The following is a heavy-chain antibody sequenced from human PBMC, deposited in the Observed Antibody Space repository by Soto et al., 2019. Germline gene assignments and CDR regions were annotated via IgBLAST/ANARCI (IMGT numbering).Heavy chain of an antibody. J-gene: IGHJ4*02. D-gene: IGHD6-6*01. V-gene: IGHV4-59*01. Sequence: SSEILSLTCTVSGDSISSYYWSWIRQPPGKGLEWVGYVDYSGDTKYNPSLKSRVTISVDTSKNQFSLKLSSVTAADTAVYYCARSPYSSSSHFDYWGQGTLVTVSS. CDR3: ARSPYSSSSHFDY. CDR2: VDYSGDT. CDR1: GDSISSYY.